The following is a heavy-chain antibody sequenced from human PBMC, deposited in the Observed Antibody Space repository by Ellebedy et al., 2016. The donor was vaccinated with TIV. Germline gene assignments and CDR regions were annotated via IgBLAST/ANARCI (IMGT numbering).Heavy chain of an antibody. D-gene: IGHD3-16*01. CDR3: ARAIGAFDI. V-gene: IGHV1-69*13. CDR1: GGTFSSYA. J-gene: IGHJ3*02. Sequence: AASVKVSCKASGGTFSSYAISWVRQAPGQGLEWMGGIIPMFVTANYAQRFQGRVTITADESTSTAYMELSTLRSEDTAVYYCARAIGAFDIWGQGTMVTVSS. CDR2: IIPMFVTA.